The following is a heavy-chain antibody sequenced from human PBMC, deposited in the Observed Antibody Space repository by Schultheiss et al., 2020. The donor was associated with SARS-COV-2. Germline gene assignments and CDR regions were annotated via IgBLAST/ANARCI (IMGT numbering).Heavy chain of an antibody. CDR3: ARSITFDWVVLGN. V-gene: IGHV4-34*01. CDR1: GGSFSGYY. Sequence: SETLSLTCAVYGGSFSGYYWSWIRQPPGKGLEWIGYIYHSGSTYYNPSLKSRVTISVDRSKNQFSLKLSSVTAADTAVYYCARSITFDWVVLGNWGQGTLVTVSS. D-gene: IGHD3-9*01. CDR2: IYHSGST. J-gene: IGHJ4*02.